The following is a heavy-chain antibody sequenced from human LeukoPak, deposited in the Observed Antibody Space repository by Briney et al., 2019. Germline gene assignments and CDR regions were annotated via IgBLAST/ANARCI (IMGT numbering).Heavy chain of an antibody. J-gene: IGHJ4*02. CDR1: GYTFTDYY. D-gene: IGHD5-18*01. Sequence: ASVKVSFKASGYTFTDYYMHWVRQPPGQGLEWMGWINPNSGGTNYAQKFQGRVTMTRDTSISTAYMELSRLRSDDTAVYYCARAVLLGTDFDYWGQGTLVTISS. V-gene: IGHV1-2*02. CDR2: INPNSGGT. CDR3: ARAVLLGTDFDY.